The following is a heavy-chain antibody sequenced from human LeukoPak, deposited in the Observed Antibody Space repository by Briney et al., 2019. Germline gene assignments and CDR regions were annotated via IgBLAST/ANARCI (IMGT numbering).Heavy chain of an antibody. CDR2: IKLDGSEK. J-gene: IGHJ4*02. CDR3: ARDQYDTWSRRGNFDS. V-gene: IGHV3-7*03. CDR1: GFTFSSYA. Sequence: GGSLRLSCAASGFTFSSYAMTWVRQAPGKGLEWVANIKLDGSEKNYVDSVKGRFTISRDNTKNSLYLQMNSLRAEDTAVFYCARDQYDTWSRRGNFDSWGQGTLVIVSS. D-gene: IGHD3-3*01.